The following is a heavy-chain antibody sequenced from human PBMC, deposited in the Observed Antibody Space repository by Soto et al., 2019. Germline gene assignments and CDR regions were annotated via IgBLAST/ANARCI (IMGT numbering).Heavy chain of an antibody. D-gene: IGHD6-6*01. CDR2: IYYSGST. Sequence: SETLSLTCTVSGGSISSSSYYWGWIRQPPGKGLEWIGSIYYSGSTYYNPSLKSRVTISVDTSKNQFSLKLSSVTAADTAVYYCARRSIAEDYYYGMDVWGQGTTVTVYS. V-gene: IGHV4-39*01. CDR1: GGSISSSSYY. J-gene: IGHJ6*02. CDR3: ARRSIAEDYYYGMDV.